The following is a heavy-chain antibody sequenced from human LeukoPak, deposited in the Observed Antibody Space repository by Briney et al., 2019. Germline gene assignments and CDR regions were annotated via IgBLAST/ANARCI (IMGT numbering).Heavy chain of an antibody. CDR2: IIPILGIA. J-gene: IGHJ6*02. CDR1: GYTFTSYY. V-gene: IGHV1-69*02. D-gene: IGHD2-2*01. CDR3: ARYVPAAKYYYGMDV. Sequence: ASVKVSCKASGYTFTSYYMHWVRQAPGQGLEWMGRIIPILGIANYAQKFQGRVTITADKSTSTAYMELSSLRSEDTAVYYCARYVPAAKYYYGMDVWGQGTTVTVSS.